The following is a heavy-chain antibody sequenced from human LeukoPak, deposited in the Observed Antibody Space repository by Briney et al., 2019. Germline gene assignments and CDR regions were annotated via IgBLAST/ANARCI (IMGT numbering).Heavy chain of an antibody. CDR2: INQSGNT. CDR3: ARDVHDYGDYGVDY. V-gene: IGHV4-34*01. J-gene: IGHJ4*02. CDR1: GESFSGYY. Sequence: SETLSLTCAVYGESFSGYYWNWIRQSQSPGKGLEWIGEINQSGNTNYNPSLKSRVTMSVDTSKNQFSLKLSSVTAADTAVYYCARDVHDYGDYGVDYWGQGTLVTVSS. D-gene: IGHD4-17*01.